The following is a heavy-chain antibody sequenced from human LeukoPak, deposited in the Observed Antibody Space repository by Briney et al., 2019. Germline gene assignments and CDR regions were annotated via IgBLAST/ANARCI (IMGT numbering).Heavy chain of an antibody. Sequence: GGSLRLSCTASGFTFDDYPMSWVRQAPGKGLEWVGFIRGKIYGGTTEYAASVKGRFTMSRDDSKSIAYLQMNGLKTEDTAVYYCTSSLGYCSSTSCPEFDYWGQGTLVTVSS. CDR1: GFTFDDYP. CDR2: IRGKIYGGTT. J-gene: IGHJ4*02. CDR3: TSSLGYCSSTSCPEFDY. V-gene: IGHV3-49*04. D-gene: IGHD2-2*01.